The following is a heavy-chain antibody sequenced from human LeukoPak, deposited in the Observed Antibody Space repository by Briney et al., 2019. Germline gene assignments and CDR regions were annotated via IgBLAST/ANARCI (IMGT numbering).Heavy chain of an antibody. CDR3: AKDRGEVWNDWTVTYYFDY. Sequence: GGSLRLSCAASGFTFSSYGMHWVRQAPGKGLEWVAVIWYDGSNKYYADSVKGRFTISRDNSKNTLYLQMNSLRAEDTTVYYCAKDRGEVWNDWTVTYYFDYWGQGTLVTVSS. CDR2: IWYDGSNK. J-gene: IGHJ4*02. V-gene: IGHV3-33*06. CDR1: GFTFSSYG. D-gene: IGHD1-1*01.